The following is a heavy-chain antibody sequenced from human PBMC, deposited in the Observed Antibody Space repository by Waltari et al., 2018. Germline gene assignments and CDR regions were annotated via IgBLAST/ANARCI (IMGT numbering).Heavy chain of an antibody. D-gene: IGHD6-13*01. CDR3: AREGGRGYSSSWYYWFDP. V-gene: IGHV1-2*02. CDR1: GYTFTGYY. J-gene: IGHJ5*02. Sequence: QVQLVQSGAEVKKPGASVKVSCKASGYTFTGYYMHWVRQAPGQGLEWMGWINPNSGGTNYAQKFQGRVTMTRDTSISTAYMELSRLRSDDTAVYYCAREGGRGYSSSWYYWFDPWGQGTLVTVSS. CDR2: INPNSGGT.